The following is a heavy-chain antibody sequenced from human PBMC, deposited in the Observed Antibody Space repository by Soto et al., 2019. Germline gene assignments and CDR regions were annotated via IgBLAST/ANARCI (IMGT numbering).Heavy chain of an antibody. Sequence: GESLKISCKGSGYVFSSFWIVWVRQMPGKGLEWMGIIYPGDSETRYSPSFQGQVTISADKSIITAYLQWSSLKASDTAMYYCARLISSGDYHTTDAFELWGEGTMVTV. J-gene: IGHJ3*01. CDR2: IYPGDSET. D-gene: IGHD3-22*01. CDR3: ARLISSGDYHTTDAFEL. V-gene: IGHV5-51*01. CDR1: GYVFSSFW.